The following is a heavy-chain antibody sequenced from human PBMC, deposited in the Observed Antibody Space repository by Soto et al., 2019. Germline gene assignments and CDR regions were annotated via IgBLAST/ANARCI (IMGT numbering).Heavy chain of an antibody. CDR1: VFTRSTPA. Sequence: GALRLSGASSVFTRSTPAVNWVRQAPGKGLEWVSYISDSGYRTYYADSVKGRFTISRDRSKNTVSLQMDSLRAEDTAVYYCAKDRGIIVKAGDAFDVWGQGTKVTVSS. CDR2: ISDSGYRT. CDR3: AKDRGIIVKAGDAFDV. V-gene: IGHV3-23*01. J-gene: IGHJ3*01. D-gene: IGHD3-16*02.